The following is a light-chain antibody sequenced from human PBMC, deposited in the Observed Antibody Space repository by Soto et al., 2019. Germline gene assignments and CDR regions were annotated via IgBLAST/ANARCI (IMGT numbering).Light chain of an antibody. Sequence: QSVLTQPPSVSGAPGQRVTIPCTGSSSNIGSFYDVHWYQQLPGTVPKLLIYGDSNRPSGVPDRFSGSKSGTAASLAITGLQAEHEADYYCQSYDNSLNHVVFGGGTKLTVL. CDR1: SSNIGSFYD. V-gene: IGLV1-40*01. CDR3: QSYDNSLNHVV. J-gene: IGLJ2*01. CDR2: GDS.